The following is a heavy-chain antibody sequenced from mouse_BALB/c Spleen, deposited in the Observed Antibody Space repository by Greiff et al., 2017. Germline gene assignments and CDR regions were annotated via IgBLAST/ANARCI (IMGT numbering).Heavy chain of an antibody. Sequence: EVKLMESGAELVKPGASVKLSCTASGFTFNDSSMPWVKQRPEQGLEWIGRIDPANGNTKYDPNFQGKATITADTSSNTAYLQLSRLTSEDTAVYDCARGGSSPHWDFDVWGAGTTVTVSS. J-gene: IGHJ1*01. D-gene: IGHD1-1*01. CDR1: GFTFNDSS. CDR2: IDPANGNT. CDR3: ARGGSSPHWDFDV. V-gene: IGHV14-3*02.